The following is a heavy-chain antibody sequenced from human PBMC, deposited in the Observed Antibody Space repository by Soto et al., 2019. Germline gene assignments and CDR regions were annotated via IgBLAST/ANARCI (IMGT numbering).Heavy chain of an antibody. CDR1: GDTFSSYA. CDR3: ARGLVPAANEEYDFDY. J-gene: IGHJ4*02. V-gene: IGHV1-69*01. Sequence: QVQLVQSGAEVKKPGSSVKVSCKASGDTFSSYAISWVRQAPGQGLEWMGGIIPIFGTANYAQKFQGRVTITADESTSTAYMDLSSLRSEDTAVYYCARGLVPAANEEYDFDYWGQGTLVTVSS. D-gene: IGHD2-2*01. CDR2: IIPIFGTA.